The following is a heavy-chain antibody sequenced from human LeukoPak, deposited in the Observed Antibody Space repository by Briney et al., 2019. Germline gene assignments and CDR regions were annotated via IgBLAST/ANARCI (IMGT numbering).Heavy chain of an antibody. J-gene: IGHJ4*02. CDR1: TFTFSNYW. D-gene: IGHD5-12*01. CDR2: IKHDGSEK. CDR3: ARDRGLNGYDLCDY. Sequence: GGSLRLSCAASTFTFSNYWMNWVRQAPGKGLEWVATIKHDGSEKHYVDSVEGRFTISRDNAMNSLYLQMNSLRAEDTAVYYCARDRGLNGYDLCDYWGQGTLVTVSS. V-gene: IGHV3-7*01.